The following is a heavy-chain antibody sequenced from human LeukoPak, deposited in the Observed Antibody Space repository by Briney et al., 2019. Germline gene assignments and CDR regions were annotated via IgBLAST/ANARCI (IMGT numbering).Heavy chain of an antibody. J-gene: IGHJ3*02. V-gene: IGHV3-48*01. CDR2: ISSSSSTI. Sequence: GGSLRLSCAASGFTFSSYSMNWVRQAPGKGLEWVSYISSSSSTIYYADSVKGRFTISRDNAKNSLYLQMNSLRAEDTAVYYCARDNSGWYFSDAFDIWGQGTMVTVSS. D-gene: IGHD6-19*01. CDR1: GFTFSSYS. CDR3: ARDNSGWYFSDAFDI.